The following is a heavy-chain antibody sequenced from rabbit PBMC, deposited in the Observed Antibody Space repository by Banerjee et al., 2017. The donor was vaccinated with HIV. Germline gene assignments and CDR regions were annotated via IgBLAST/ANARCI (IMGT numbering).Heavy chain of an antibody. CDR2: IYTSRGST. Sequence: QEQLEETGGDLVKPGASLPLTCTASGFDLSSRYCMCWVRQAPGKGLEWIACIYTSRGSTWYASWAKGRFTISKTSSTTVTLQMTSLTAADTAAYFCARGNTAGGSGYNLWGPGTLVTVS. D-gene: IGHD8-1*01. V-gene: IGHV1S45*01. J-gene: IGHJ4*01. CDR1: GFDLSSRYC. CDR3: ARGNTAGGSGYNL.